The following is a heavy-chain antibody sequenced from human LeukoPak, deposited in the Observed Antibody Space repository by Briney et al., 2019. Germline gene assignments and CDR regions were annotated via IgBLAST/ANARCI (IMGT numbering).Heavy chain of an antibody. Sequence: GGSLRLSCAASGFTFRSYGMHWVRQAPGKGLEWVAVISYDGSNKNYADSVKGRFTISRDNSKNTLYLQMNSLRAEDTAVYYCAKENVTGNDGFDYWGQGILVTVSS. CDR1: GFTFRSYG. D-gene: IGHD1-1*01. J-gene: IGHJ4*02. V-gene: IGHV3-30*18. CDR2: ISYDGSNK. CDR3: AKENVTGNDGFDY.